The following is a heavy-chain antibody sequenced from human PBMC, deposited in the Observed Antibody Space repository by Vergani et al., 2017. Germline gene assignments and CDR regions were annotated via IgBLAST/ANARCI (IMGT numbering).Heavy chain of an antibody. CDR2: INHSGST. Sequence: QVQLQQWGAGLLKPSETLSLTCAVYGGSFSGYYWSWIRQPPGKGLEWIGEINHSGSTNYNPSLKSRVTISVDTSKNQFSLKLSSVTAADTAVYYCAREVNRQWLVGSWFCWFDPWGQGTLVTVSS. CDR1: GGSFSGYY. CDR3: AREVNRQWLVGSWFCWFDP. D-gene: IGHD6-19*01. J-gene: IGHJ5*02. V-gene: IGHV4-34*01.